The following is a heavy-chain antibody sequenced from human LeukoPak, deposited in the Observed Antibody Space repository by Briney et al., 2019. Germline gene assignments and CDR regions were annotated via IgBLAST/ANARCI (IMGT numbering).Heavy chain of an antibody. Sequence: GGSLRLSCAASGFNFSSFWMTWVRQAPGKGLEWVANIKEDGSIKSYVDSVKGRFTISRDNAKNSLYLQMNSLRAEDTAVYHCAKDKYSPVRSMSEAAYYFDFWGPGTLVTVSS. D-gene: IGHD6-13*01. V-gene: IGHV3-7*03. J-gene: IGHJ4*02. CDR2: IKEDGSIK. CDR3: AKDKYSPVRSMSEAAYYFDF. CDR1: GFNFSSFW.